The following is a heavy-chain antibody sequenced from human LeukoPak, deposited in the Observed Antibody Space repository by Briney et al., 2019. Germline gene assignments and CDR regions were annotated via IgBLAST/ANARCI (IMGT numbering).Heavy chain of an antibody. V-gene: IGHV3-23*01. CDR3: AKCDFWSANDFFDV. Sequence: GGSLRLSCAASGFIFSSYAMTWVRQAPGKGLEWVSGLSGSGDTTYYADSVKGRFTISRDNSKNTLYLQMNSLRADDTALYYCAKCDFWSANDFFDVWGQGTMVTVSS. D-gene: IGHD3-3*01. CDR1: GFIFSSYA. J-gene: IGHJ3*01. CDR2: LSGSGDTT.